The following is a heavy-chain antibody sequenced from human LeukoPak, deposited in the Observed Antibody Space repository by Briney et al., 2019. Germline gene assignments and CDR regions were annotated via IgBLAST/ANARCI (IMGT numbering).Heavy chain of an antibody. Sequence: GGSLRLSCAASGFTLSSYGMHWVRQAPGKGLYWVAFISFDGSKKYYGDSVKGRFTISRDNSKNTLYLQMNSLRPDDTAMYYCAKDLYGSGNYFVFDYWGQGTLATVSS. CDR3: AKDLYGSGNYFVFDY. CDR1: GFTLSSYG. J-gene: IGHJ4*02. CDR2: ISFDGSKK. D-gene: IGHD3-10*01. V-gene: IGHV3-30*18.